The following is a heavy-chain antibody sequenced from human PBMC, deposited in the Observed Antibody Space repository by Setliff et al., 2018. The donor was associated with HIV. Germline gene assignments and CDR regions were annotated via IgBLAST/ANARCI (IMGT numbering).Heavy chain of an antibody. CDR1: GYTFTSYP. CDR3: ARHVIGVVMLYSWDAFDY. D-gene: IGHD3-16*01. J-gene: IGHJ4*02. V-gene: IGHV1-46*01. CDR2: INTSGGSA. Sequence: ASVKVSCKASGYTFTSYPMHWVRQAPGQGLEWMGVINTSGGSAGYAEKFRGRVTMTRDTSTSTVYMDLRNLRSEDTATYYCARHVIGVVMLYSWDAFDYWGRGTLVTVSS.